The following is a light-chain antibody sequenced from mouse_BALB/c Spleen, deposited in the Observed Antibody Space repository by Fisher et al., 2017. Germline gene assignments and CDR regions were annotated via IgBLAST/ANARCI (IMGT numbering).Light chain of an antibody. V-gene: IGKV4-61*01. J-gene: IGKJ2*01. CDR3: HQYHRSPYT. CDR2: STS. Sequence: IVLTQTPAIMSASPGEKVTMTCSASSSVSYMYWYQQKPGSSPKLWIYSTSNLASGVPARFSGSGSGTSYSLTISSMEAEDAATYYCHQYHRSPYTFGGGTKLEIK. CDR1: SSVSY.